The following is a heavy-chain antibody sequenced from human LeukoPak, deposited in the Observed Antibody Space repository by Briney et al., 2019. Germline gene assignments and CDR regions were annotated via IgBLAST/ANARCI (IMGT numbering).Heavy chain of an antibody. CDR1: GGTFSSYA. J-gene: IGHJ4*02. V-gene: IGHV1-69*13. CDR2: IIPIFGTA. Sequence: ASVKVSCKASGGTFSSYAISWVRQAPGQGLEWMGGIIPIFGTANYAQKFQGRVTITADESTSTAYMELSSLRSEDTAVYYCATTRYYYDSSAPGHFDYWGQGTLVTVSS. CDR3: ATTRYYYDSSAPGHFDY. D-gene: IGHD3-22*01.